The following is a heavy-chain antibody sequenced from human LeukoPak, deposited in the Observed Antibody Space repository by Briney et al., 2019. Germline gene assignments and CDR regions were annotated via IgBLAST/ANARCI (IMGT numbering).Heavy chain of an antibody. CDR2: ISGSGGST. J-gene: IGHJ3*02. Sequence: GGSLRLSCAASGFTFSSYSMNWVRQAPGKGLEWVSGISGSGGSTDHADSVKGRFTISRDDSKNTLYLQMNSLRAEDTAVYYCAKVRGYDAFDIWGQGTMVTVSS. D-gene: IGHD1-26*01. CDR1: GFTFSSYS. CDR3: AKVRGYDAFDI. V-gene: IGHV3-23*01.